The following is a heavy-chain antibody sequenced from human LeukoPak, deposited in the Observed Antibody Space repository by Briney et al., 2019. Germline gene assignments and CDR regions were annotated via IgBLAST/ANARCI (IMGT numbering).Heavy chain of an antibody. CDR1: GFTFSSFG. CDR2: VSDNGSNK. J-gene: IGHJ4*02. V-gene: IGHV3-30*03. D-gene: IGHD6-19*01. Sequence: GRSLTLSCAASGFTFSSFGMHWVRRAPGKGLEWVTTVSDNGSNKYYADSVKGRFTISRDNSKNTLYLQMNNLRTEDTAVYYCARGMGGSTAVAGTLDCWGQGTLVTVSS. CDR3: ARGMGGSTAVAGTLDC.